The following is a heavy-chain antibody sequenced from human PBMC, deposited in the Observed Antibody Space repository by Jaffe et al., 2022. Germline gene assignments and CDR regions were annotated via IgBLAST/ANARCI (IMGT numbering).Heavy chain of an antibody. CDR3: AKDPIIEDIVVVVASYFDY. V-gene: IGHV3-23*01. J-gene: IGHJ4*02. CDR1: GFTFSSYA. D-gene: IGHD2-15*01. Sequence: EVQLLESGGGLVQPGGSLRLSCAASGFTFSSYAMSWVRQAPGKGLEWVSAISGSGGSTYYADSVKGRFTISRDNSKNTLYLQMNSLRAEDTAVYYCAKDPIIEDIVVVVASYFDYWGQGTLVTVSS. CDR2: ISGSGGST.